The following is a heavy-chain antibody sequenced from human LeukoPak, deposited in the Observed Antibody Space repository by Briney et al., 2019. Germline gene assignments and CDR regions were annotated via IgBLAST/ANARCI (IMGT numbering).Heavy chain of an antibody. CDR2: ISSSSSYT. Sequence: GGSLRLSCVASGFTFSSYNMNWVRQAPGKGLEWVSLISSSSSYTYYADSVKGRFTISRDNAKTSLYLQMNSLRAEDTAVYFCARRRDYGDFGSLDVFDVWDQGTMVTVSS. CDR3: ARRRDYGDFGSLDVFDV. V-gene: IGHV3-21*04. CDR1: GFTFSSYN. J-gene: IGHJ3*01. D-gene: IGHD4-17*01.